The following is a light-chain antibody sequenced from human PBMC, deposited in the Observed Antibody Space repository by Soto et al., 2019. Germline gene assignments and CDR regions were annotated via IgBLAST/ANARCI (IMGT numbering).Light chain of an antibody. J-gene: IGKJ5*01. CDR1: QDISVY. Sequence: DIQMTQSPSSLSASVGDRVTITCRASQDISVYLDWYQQKPGKVPKLLIYSASTLQSGVPSRFSGSGSGTDFTLTISRLQPEDVATYYCQKLNTAPLTFGQWTRLEIK. CDR3: QKLNTAPLT. V-gene: IGKV1-27*01. CDR2: SAS.